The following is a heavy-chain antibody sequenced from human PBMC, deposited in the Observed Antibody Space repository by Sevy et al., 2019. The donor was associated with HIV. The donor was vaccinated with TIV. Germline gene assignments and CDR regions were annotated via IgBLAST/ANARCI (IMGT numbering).Heavy chain of an antibody. J-gene: IGHJ4*02. V-gene: IGHV3-21*06. CDR1: GFTFNNFN. Sequence: GGSLRLSCAASGFTFNNFNMNWVRQAPGKGLQWVSSISGSSNYIYYAESLKGRFIISRDNVKDTVFLQMNSLRADDTVVYYCARGPPDGSYDYFDSWGQGTLVTVS. CDR3: ARGPPDGSYDYFDS. CDR2: ISGSSNYI. D-gene: IGHD1-26*01.